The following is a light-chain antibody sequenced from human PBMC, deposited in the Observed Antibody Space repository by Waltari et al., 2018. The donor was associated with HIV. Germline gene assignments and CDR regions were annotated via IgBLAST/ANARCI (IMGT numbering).Light chain of an antibody. CDR1: QDINIY. Sequence: DIQLTQSPPSLSASVGDRVTITGQASQDINIYLNWYQQKTGKAPKFLIYDTSNLEAGVPSRFSGSGSGTHFTLTINNLQPEEIATYYCQHYHSLPPTFGPGTKVNI. V-gene: IGKV1-33*01. CDR2: DTS. J-gene: IGKJ3*01. CDR3: QHYHSLPPT.